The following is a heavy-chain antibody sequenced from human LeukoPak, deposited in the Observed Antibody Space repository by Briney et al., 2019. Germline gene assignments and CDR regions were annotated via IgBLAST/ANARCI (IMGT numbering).Heavy chain of an antibody. CDR1: GFTFSSYT. Sequence: GGSLRLSCAASGFTFSSYTMSWVRQAPGKGLEWVSAISHTSEYTYHADSVKGRFTISRDNSKNTLYLQMNSLRAEDTAMYYCAKGSSAGRPFYFDYWGQGTLVTVSS. D-gene: IGHD3-10*01. J-gene: IGHJ4*02. V-gene: IGHV3-23*01. CDR3: AKGSSAGRPFYFDY. CDR2: ISHTSEYT.